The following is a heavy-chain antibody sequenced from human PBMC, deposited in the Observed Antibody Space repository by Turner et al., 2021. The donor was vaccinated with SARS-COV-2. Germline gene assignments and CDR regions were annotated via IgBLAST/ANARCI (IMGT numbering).Heavy chain of an antibody. V-gene: IGHV1-2*02. CDR2: INPNSGGT. Sequence: QVQLVQSGAEVKKPGASVKVSCKASGDTFTGYYMHWVRQAPGQGLEWMGWINPNSGGTNYAQIFQGRVTMTRDTSISTVYMELSRLRSDDTAVYYCARGQSYNWNRLRFDPWGQGTLVTVSS. D-gene: IGHD1-20*01. J-gene: IGHJ5*02. CDR1: GDTFTGYY. CDR3: ARGQSYNWNRLRFDP.